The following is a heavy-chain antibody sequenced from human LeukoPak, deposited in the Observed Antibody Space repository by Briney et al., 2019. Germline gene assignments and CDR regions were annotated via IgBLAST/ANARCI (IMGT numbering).Heavy chain of an antibody. V-gene: IGHV3-7*01. Sequence: GGSLRLSCAASGFTLSSDWMSWVRQAPGKGQERVANIKQDGSEKQDVDFVKDRFTIASDNGKKPLHLQVNSLRPGDTALYYCGRDSIAEAGGFDYWGQGTLVTVSS. CDR2: IKQDGSEK. CDR1: GFTLSSDW. J-gene: IGHJ4*02. CDR3: GRDSIAEAGGFDY. D-gene: IGHD6-13*01.